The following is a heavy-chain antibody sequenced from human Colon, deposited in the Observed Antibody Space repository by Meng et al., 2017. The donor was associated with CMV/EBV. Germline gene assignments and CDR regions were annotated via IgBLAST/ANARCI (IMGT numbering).Heavy chain of an antibody. J-gene: IGHJ4*02. CDR3: ARARVHSSASDFDY. CDR1: GFTFSTYA. Sequence: GESLKISCTASGFTFSTYAMIWVRQAPGQGLEWVSTFSGSGGSTYYADSVKGRFTISRDNSKNTLYLEMNSLRVEDTAVYYCARARVHSSASDFDYWGRGTLVTVSS. D-gene: IGHD6-6*01. V-gene: IGHV3-23*01. CDR2: FSGSGGST.